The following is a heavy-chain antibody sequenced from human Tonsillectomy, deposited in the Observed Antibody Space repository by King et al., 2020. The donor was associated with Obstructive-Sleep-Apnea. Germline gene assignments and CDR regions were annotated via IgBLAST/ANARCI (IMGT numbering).Heavy chain of an antibody. Sequence: VQLQESGPGLVKPSQTLSLTCTVSGGYITSGDYYWSWIRQPPGKGLEWIVYVYYSGRTYSNPSLKSRVTISVDTSKTQFSLKLSSVTAADTAVYYCARGNYYDSSGYYHRGEWFDPWGQGTLVTVSS. J-gene: IGHJ5*02. CDR1: GGYITSGDYY. V-gene: IGHV4-30-4*01. CDR3: ARGNYYDSSGYYHRGEWFDP. CDR2: VYYSGRT. D-gene: IGHD3-22*01.